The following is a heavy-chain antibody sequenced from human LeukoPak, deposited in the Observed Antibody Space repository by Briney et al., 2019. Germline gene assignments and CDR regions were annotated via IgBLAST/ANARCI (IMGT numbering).Heavy chain of an antibody. D-gene: IGHD5-18*01. J-gene: IGHJ6*03. CDR3: ARTAMAHYYYYYMDV. Sequence: GGSLRLSCAASGFTFSSYAMHWVRQAPGKGLEWVAVISYDGSNKYYADSVKGRFTISRDNPKNTLYLQMNSLRAEDTAVYYCARTAMAHYYYYYMDVWGKGTTVTVSS. CDR2: ISYDGSNK. V-gene: IGHV3-30*04. CDR1: GFTFSSYA.